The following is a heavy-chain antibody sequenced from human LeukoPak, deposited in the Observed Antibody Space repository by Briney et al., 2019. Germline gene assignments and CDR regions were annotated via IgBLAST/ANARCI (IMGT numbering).Heavy chain of an antibody. Sequence: SETLSLTCAVYGGSFSGYYWSWIRQPPGKGLEWNGYIYYSGSTNYNPSLKSRVTISVDTSESQFSLKLTSVTAADTAVYYCARGNGWYYYWGQGTLVTVSS. CDR2: IYYSGST. CDR1: GGSFSGYY. J-gene: IGHJ4*02. V-gene: IGHV4-59*01. D-gene: IGHD6-19*01. CDR3: ARGNGWYYY.